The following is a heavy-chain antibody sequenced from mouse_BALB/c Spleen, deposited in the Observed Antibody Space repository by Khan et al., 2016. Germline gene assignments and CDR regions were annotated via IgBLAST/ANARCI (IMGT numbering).Heavy chain of an antibody. D-gene: IGHD1-2*01. CDR2: ISIYYDIT. J-gene: IGHJ4*01. Sequence: QVQLQQSGPELVRPGESVKISCKGSGYTFTDYAVHWVKQSHAKSLEWIGVISIYYDITNYNQEFKDRATMTVDKSSSTAYMELARLTSEDSAIYYCARWKDYGYEAMDYWGQGTSVTVSS. CDR1: GYTFTDYA. V-gene: IGHV1S137*01. CDR3: ARWKDYGYEAMDY.